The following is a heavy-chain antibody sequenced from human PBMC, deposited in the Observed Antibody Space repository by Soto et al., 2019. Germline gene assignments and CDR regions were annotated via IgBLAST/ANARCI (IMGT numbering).Heavy chain of an antibody. CDR3: ARREIQGPIDY. CDR1: GYSISSSNW. D-gene: IGHD1-26*01. V-gene: IGHV4-28*01. Sequence: QVQLQESGPGLVKPSDTLSLTCAVSGYSISSSNWWGWIRQPPGKGLEWSGYIYYSGTTYYNPSLKSRVTMSVDTSKNQFSLKLTSVTAVCTAVYYCARREIQGPIDYWGQGTLVTVSS. CDR2: IYYSGTT. J-gene: IGHJ4*02.